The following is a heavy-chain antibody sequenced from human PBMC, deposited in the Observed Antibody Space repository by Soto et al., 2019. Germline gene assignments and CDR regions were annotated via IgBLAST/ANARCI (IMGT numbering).Heavy chain of an antibody. CDR2: ISDSGSS. CDR1: GGSISSGSFY. Sequence: QVQLQESGPGLVKPSQTLTLTCTVSGGSISSGSFYWSWIRQHPGKGLEWIGHISDSGSSYYNPSLGGRVTISVDTSKNQSSLKLSAVTAADTAVFFCARPTFSVFFPAYFPLLDSWAQEPLVTVPS. D-gene: IGHD3-16*01. J-gene: IGHJ4*02. CDR3: ARPTFSVFFPAYFPLLDS. V-gene: IGHV4-31*03.